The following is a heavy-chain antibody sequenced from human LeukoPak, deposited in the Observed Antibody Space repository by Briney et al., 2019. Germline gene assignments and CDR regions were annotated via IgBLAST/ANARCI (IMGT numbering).Heavy chain of an antibody. V-gene: IGHV3-48*01. J-gene: IGHJ3*02. Sequence: GGSLRLSCEASGFTFSSYSMNWVRQAPGKGLEWVSNISSTRTTIYYADYVKGRFTISRDNAKNSLYLQMNSLRAEDTAVYYCARGPLWFGEDAFDIWGQGTMVTVSS. D-gene: IGHD3-10*01. CDR1: GFTFSSYS. CDR2: ISSTRTTI. CDR3: ARGPLWFGEDAFDI.